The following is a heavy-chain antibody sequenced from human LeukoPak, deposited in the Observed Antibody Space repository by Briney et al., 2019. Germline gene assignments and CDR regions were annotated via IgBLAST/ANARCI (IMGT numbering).Heavy chain of an antibody. CDR3: ARDPAGITMIVATYDY. D-gene: IGHD3-22*01. CDR2: VYRNGST. J-gene: IGHJ4*02. Sequence: SETLSLTCTVSGYSISSGYFWGWIQQPPGKGLEWFGSVYRNGSTYYNPSLKSRVTISVDTSKNQFSLKLSSVTAADTAVYYCARDPAGITMIVATYDYWGQGTLVTVSS. V-gene: IGHV4-38-2*02. CDR1: GYSISSGYF.